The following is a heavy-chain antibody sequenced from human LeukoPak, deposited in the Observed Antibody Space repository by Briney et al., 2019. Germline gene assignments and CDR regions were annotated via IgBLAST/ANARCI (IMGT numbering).Heavy chain of an antibody. Sequence: PGGSLRLSCAASGFTVSSNYMSWVRQAPGKRLEWVSVLYSSGSTYYADSVKGRFTISRDNSKNTLYLQMNSLRAEDTAVYYCARELNWGGRYFDYWGQGTLVTVSS. V-gene: IGHV3-53*01. D-gene: IGHD7-27*01. CDR2: LYSSGST. J-gene: IGHJ4*02. CDR3: ARELNWGGRYFDY. CDR1: GFTVSSNY.